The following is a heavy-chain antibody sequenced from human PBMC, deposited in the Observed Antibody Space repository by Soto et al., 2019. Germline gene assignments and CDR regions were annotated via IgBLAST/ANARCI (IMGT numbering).Heavy chain of an antibody. D-gene: IGHD4-17*01. J-gene: IGHJ4*02. CDR2: IYYSGST. CDR1: GGSVSSGSYY. V-gene: IGHV4-61*01. Sequence: QVQLQESGPGLVKPSETLSLTCTVSGGSVSSGSYYWSWIRQPPGKGLEWIGYIYYSGSTNYNPSLKSRVTISVDTSKNQFSLKLSSVTAADTAVYYCARDPHYGGTPGTFDYWGQGTLVTVSS. CDR3: ARDPHYGGTPGTFDY.